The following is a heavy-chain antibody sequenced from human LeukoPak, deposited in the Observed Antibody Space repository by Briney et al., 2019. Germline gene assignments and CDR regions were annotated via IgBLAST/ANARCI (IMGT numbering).Heavy chain of an antibody. CDR1: GYTFTDYY. J-gene: IGHJ3*02. CDR2: INPNSGGT. D-gene: IGHD1-26*01. CDR3: ARVVGLIVGPTDPFHI. Sequence: ASVTVSCKASGYTFTDYYIQWARQAPGQGLEWMGWINPNSGGTNSAQKFQGRVTMTRDTSVSTAYMELSRLRSDDTAVYYCARVVGLIVGPTDPFHIWGQGTMVTVSS. V-gene: IGHV1-2*02.